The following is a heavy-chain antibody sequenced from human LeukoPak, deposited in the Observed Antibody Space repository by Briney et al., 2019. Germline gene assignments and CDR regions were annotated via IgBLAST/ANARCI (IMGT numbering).Heavy chain of an antibody. V-gene: IGHV4-34*01. D-gene: IGHD2-15*01. Sequence: KASETLSLTCAVYGGSFSGYYWSWIRQPPGKGLEWIGEINHSGSTNYNPFLKSRVTISVDTSKNQFSLKLSSVTAADTAVYYCARERRSYNRHLVVVAARRQPLPPADAFDIWGQGTMVTVSS. CDR2: INHSGST. J-gene: IGHJ3*02. CDR3: ARERRSYNRHLVVVAARRQPLPPADAFDI. CDR1: GGSFSGYY.